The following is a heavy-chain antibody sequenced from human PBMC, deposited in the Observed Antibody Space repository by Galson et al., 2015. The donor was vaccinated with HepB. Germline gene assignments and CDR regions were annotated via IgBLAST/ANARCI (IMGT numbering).Heavy chain of an antibody. CDR1: GSSFTSYW. CDR2: IYPGDSDT. Sequence: QSGAEVKKPGESLKISCKGSGSSFTSYWIGWVRQMPGKGLEWMGIIYPGDSDTRYSPSFQGQVTISADKSISTAYLQWSSLKASDTAMYYCARPSSVVVRGVIGIGWFDPWGQGTLVTVSS. V-gene: IGHV5-51*03. J-gene: IGHJ5*02. D-gene: IGHD3-10*01. CDR3: ARPSSVVVRGVIGIGWFDP.